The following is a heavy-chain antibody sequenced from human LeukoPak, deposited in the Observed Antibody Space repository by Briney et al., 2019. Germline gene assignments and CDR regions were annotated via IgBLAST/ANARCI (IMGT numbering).Heavy chain of an antibody. V-gene: IGHV4-59*08. Sequence: PSETLSLTCTVSGGSISSYYWSWIRQPPGKGLEWIGYIYYSGSTNYNPSLKSRVTISVDTSKNQFSLQLSSVTAADTAVYYCARSSGSYWFDPWGQGTLVTVSS. CDR2: IYYSGST. CDR1: GGSISSYY. D-gene: IGHD1-26*01. J-gene: IGHJ5*02. CDR3: ARSSGSYWFDP.